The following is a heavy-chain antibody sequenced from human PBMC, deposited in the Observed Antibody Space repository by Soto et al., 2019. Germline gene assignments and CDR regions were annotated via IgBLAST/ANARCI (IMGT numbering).Heavy chain of an antibody. Sequence: GGSLRLSCAASGFTFSTYGMNWVRQAPGKGLERVSYISSASSTIYYADSVKGRLTISRDNAKNSLYLQMNSLSDEDMAVYYCARDSASYSSSSGSYWYLDLWGRGTLVTVSS. CDR1: GFTFSTYG. V-gene: IGHV3-48*02. D-gene: IGHD6-6*01. J-gene: IGHJ2*01. CDR2: ISSASSTI. CDR3: ARDSASYSSSSGSYWYLDL.